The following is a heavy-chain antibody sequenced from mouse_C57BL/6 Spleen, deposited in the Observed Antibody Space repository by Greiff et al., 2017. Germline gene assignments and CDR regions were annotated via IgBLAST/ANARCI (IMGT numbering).Heavy chain of an antibody. CDR2: INPGSGGT. Sequence: VQLQQSGAELVRPGTSVKVSCKASGYAFTNYLIEWVKQRPGQGLEWIGVINPGSGGTNYNEKFKGKATLTADKSSSTAYMQLSSLTSEDSAVYFCARSRDYYGSSIYAMDYWGQGTSVTVSS. CDR3: ARSRDYYGSSIYAMDY. CDR1: GYAFTNYL. D-gene: IGHD1-1*01. J-gene: IGHJ4*01. V-gene: IGHV1-54*01.